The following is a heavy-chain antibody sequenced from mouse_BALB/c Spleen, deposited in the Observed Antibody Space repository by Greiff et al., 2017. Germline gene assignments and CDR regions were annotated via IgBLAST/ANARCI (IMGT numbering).Heavy chain of an antibody. V-gene: IGHV1-14*01. CDR3: ARSGGNLPYYYAMDY. CDR1: GYTFTSYV. D-gene: IGHD2-1*01. CDR2: INPYNDGT. Sequence: VQLKQSGPELVKPGASVKMSCKASGYTFTSYVMHWVKQKPGQGLEWIGYINPYNDGTKYNEKFKGKATLTSDKSSSTAYMELSSLTSEDSAVYYCARSGGNLPYYYAMDYWGQGTSVTVSS. J-gene: IGHJ4*01.